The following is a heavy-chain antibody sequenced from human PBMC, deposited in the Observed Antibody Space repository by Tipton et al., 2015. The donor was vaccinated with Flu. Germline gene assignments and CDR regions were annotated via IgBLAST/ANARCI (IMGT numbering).Heavy chain of an antibody. CDR2: INHSGST. D-gene: IGHD2-2*01. Sequence: TLSLTCAVYGGSFSGYYWSWIRQPPGKGLEWIGEINHSGSTNYNPSLKSRVTISVDTSKNQFSLKLSSVTAADTAVYYCARGRGIVVVPAASLYYFDYWGQGTLVTVSS. V-gene: IGHV4-34*01. CDR3: ARGRGIVVVPAASLYYFDY. CDR1: GGSFSGYY. J-gene: IGHJ4*02.